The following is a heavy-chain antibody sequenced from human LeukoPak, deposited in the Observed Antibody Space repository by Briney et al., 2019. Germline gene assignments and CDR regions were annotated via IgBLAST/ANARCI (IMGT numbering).Heavy chain of an antibody. CDR1: GGSISSSPYY. CDR3: ARSRRIAVAGYFDY. D-gene: IGHD6-19*01. J-gene: IGHJ4*02. V-gene: IGHV4-39*07. CDR2: INHSGST. Sequence: NPSETLSLTCTVAGGSISSSPYYWGWIRQPPGKGLEWIGEINHSGSTNYNPSLKSRVTISVDTSKNQFSLKLSSVTAADTAVYYCARSRRIAVAGYFDYWGQGTLVTVSS.